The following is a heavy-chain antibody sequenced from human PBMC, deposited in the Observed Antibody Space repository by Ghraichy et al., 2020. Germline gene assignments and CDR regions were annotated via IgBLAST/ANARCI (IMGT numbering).Heavy chain of an antibody. Sequence: LSLTCAASGFTFSSYAMSWVRQAPGKGLEWVSVISGSGSSTYYADSVKGRFTISRDNSKNTLYLQMNSLRAEDTAVYYCAKNLQQYDFWSGYDCWGQGTLVTVSS. CDR2: ISGSGSST. J-gene: IGHJ4*02. CDR1: GFTFSSYA. V-gene: IGHV3-23*01. CDR3: AKNLQQYDFWSGYDC. D-gene: IGHD3-3*01.